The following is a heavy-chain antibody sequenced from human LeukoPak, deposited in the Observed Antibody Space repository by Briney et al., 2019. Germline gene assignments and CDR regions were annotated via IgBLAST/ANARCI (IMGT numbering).Heavy chain of an antibody. CDR3: ARDSRGYYYGSGSYYLDY. V-gene: IGHV1-69*04. Sequence: SVKVSCKASGGTFSSYAISWVRQAPGQGLEWMGRIIPILGIANYAQKFQGRVTITADKSTSTAYMELSSLRSEDTAVYYCARDSRGYYYGSGSYYLDYWGQGTLVTVSS. CDR1: GGTFSSYA. J-gene: IGHJ4*02. CDR2: IIPILGIA. D-gene: IGHD3-10*01.